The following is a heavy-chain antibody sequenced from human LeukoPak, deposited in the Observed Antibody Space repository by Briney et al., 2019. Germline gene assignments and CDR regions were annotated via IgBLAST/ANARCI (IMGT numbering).Heavy chain of an antibody. Sequence: SVKVSCXASGGTFSSYAISWVRQAPGQGLEWMGGIIPIFGTANFAQKFQGRVTITADESTSTAYTELSSLRSEDTAVYYCARGSKEDGYPWGDYWGQGTLVTVSS. J-gene: IGHJ4*02. V-gene: IGHV1-69*13. CDR3: ARGSKEDGYPWGDY. CDR1: GGTFSSYA. CDR2: IIPIFGTA. D-gene: IGHD5-24*01.